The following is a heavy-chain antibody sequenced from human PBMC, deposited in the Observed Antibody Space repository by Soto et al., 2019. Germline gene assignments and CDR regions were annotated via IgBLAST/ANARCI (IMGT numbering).Heavy chain of an antibody. J-gene: IGHJ4*02. D-gene: IGHD2-15*01. CDR1: GFTFSSYG. V-gene: IGHV3-30*18. CDR3: AKWMGGFDY. Sequence: QVQLVESGGGVVQPGRSLRLSCAASGFTFSSYGMHWVRQAPGKGLEWVAVISYDGSYKYYADSVKGRFTSARDNSKNTLYLPMNSLRAEDTAVYYCAKWMGGFDYWGQGTLVTVSS. CDR2: ISYDGSYK.